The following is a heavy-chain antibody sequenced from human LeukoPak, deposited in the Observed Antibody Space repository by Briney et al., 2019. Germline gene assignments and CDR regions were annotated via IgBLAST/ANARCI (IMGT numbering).Heavy chain of an antibody. CDR1: GLTFSSYW. CDR3: AKATYDSSGYSRGHYYYYMDV. D-gene: IGHD3-22*01. J-gene: IGHJ6*03. V-gene: IGHV3-30*02. Sequence: GGSLRLSCAASGLTFSSYWMSWVRQAPGKGLEWVAFIRYDGSNKYYADSVKGRFTISRDNSKNTLYLQMNSLRAEDTAVYYCAKATYDSSGYSRGHYYYYMDVWGKGTTVTISS. CDR2: IRYDGSNK.